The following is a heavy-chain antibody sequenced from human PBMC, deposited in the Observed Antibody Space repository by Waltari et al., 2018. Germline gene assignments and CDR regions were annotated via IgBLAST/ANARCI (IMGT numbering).Heavy chain of an antibody. D-gene: IGHD1-26*01. Sequence: EVQLFESGGGLVQPGGSLRLSCAASGFTFSSYAMSWVRQAPGQGLEWVSAISGSGGSTDYGDSVKGRFTSSRDNSKNTLYLQMNSLRAEDTAVYYCTLENSGSYRFDYWGQGTLVTVSS. CDR2: ISGSGGST. J-gene: IGHJ4*02. CDR1: GFTFSSYA. V-gene: IGHV3-23*01. CDR3: TLENSGSYRFDY.